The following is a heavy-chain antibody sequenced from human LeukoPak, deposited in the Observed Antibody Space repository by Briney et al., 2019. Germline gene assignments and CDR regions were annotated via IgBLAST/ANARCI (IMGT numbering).Heavy chain of an antibody. V-gene: IGHV4-30-2*01. J-gene: IGHJ3*02. Sequence: SETLSLTCTVSGGSISSSSYYWSWIRQPPGKGLEWIGYIYHSGSTYYNPSLKSRVTISVDRSKNQFSLKLSSVTAADTAVYYCARVRGNGPSDAFDIWGQGTMVTVSS. CDR3: ARVRGNGPSDAFDI. CDR1: GGSISSSSYY. CDR2: IYHSGST. D-gene: IGHD4-23*01.